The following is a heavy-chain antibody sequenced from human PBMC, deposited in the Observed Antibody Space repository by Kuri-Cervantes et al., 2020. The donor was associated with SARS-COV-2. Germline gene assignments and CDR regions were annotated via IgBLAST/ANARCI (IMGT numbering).Heavy chain of an antibody. J-gene: IGHJ4*02. V-gene: IGHV4-30-2*01. Sequence: SETLSLTCTDSGGSISSGGYYWSWIRQPPGKGLEWIGYIYHSGSNYYNPSLKSRVTISVDRSKNQFSLKLSSVTAADTAVYYCARQNWSYYFDYWGQGTLVTVSS. CDR2: IYHSGSN. CDR1: GGSISSGGYY. CDR3: ARQNWSYYFDY. D-gene: IGHD1-1*01.